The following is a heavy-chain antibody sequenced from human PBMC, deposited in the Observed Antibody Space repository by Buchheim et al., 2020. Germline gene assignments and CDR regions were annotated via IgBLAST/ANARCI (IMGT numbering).Heavy chain of an antibody. CDR3: AKDLYYDSSGPIRGLDY. V-gene: IGHV3-30*18. Sequence: QVQLVESGGGVVQPGRSLRLSCAASGFTFSSYGMHWVRQAPGKGLEWVAVISYDGSNKYYADSVKGRFTISRDNSKNTLYLQMNSLRAEDTAVYYCAKDLYYDSSGPIRGLDYWGQGTL. CDR2: ISYDGSNK. CDR1: GFTFSSYG. D-gene: IGHD3-22*01. J-gene: IGHJ4*02.